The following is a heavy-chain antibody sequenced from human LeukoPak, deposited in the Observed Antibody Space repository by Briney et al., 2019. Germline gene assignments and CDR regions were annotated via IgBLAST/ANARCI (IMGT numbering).Heavy chain of an antibody. V-gene: IGHV4-39*01. D-gene: IGHD4-17*01. CDR2: IYYSGST. CDR3: ARDRSTTVTTYLDY. CDR1: GGSISSSSYY. Sequence: SETLPLTFTVSGGSISSSSYYWGWIRQPPGKGLEWIGSIYYSGSTYYNPSLKSRVTISVDTSKNQFSLKLSSVTAADTAVYYCARDRSTTVTTYLDYWGQGTLVTVSS. J-gene: IGHJ4*02.